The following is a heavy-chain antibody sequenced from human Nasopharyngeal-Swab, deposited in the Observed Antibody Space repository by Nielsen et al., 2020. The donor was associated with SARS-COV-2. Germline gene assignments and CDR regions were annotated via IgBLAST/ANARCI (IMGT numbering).Heavy chain of an antibody. V-gene: IGHV1-46*01. Sequence: ASVKVSCKVSGYTLTELSMHWVRQAPGQGLEWMGIINPSGGSTSYAQKFQGRVTMTRDTSTSTVYMELSSLRSEDTAVYYCACSSWYRGWFDPWGQGTLVTVSS. CDR2: INPSGGST. D-gene: IGHD6-13*01. CDR3: ACSSWYRGWFDP. CDR1: GYTLTELS. J-gene: IGHJ5*02.